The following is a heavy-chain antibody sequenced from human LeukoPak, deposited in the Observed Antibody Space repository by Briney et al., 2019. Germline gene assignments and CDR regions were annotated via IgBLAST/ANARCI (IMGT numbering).Heavy chain of an antibody. J-gene: IGHJ4*02. D-gene: IGHD6-13*01. CDR2: IIPIFGTA. CDR3: AKSFAVAGSRPPDY. Sequence: GSSVKVSCKASGGTFSSYAISWVRQAPGQGLEWMGGIIPIFGTANYAQKFQGRVTITADESTSTAYMELSSLRSEDTAVYYCAKSFAVAGSRPPDYWGQGTLVTVSS. V-gene: IGHV1-69*01. CDR1: GGTFSSYA.